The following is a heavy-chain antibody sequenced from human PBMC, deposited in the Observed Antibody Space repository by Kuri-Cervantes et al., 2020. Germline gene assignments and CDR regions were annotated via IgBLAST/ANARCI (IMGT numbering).Heavy chain of an antibody. Sequence: GGSLRLSCAASGFTFSSCALSWVRQAPGKGLEWVANIKQDGSEKYYVDSVKGRFTISRDNAKNSLYLQMNSLSDEDTAVYYCARDDNWGFDYWGQGTPVTVSS. V-gene: IGHV3-7*01. CDR2: IKQDGSEK. CDR1: GFTFSSCA. J-gene: IGHJ4*02. D-gene: IGHD1-1*01. CDR3: ARDDNWGFDY.